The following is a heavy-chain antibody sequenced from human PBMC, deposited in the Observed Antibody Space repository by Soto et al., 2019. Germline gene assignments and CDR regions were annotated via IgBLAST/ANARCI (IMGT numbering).Heavy chain of an antibody. J-gene: IGHJ4*02. CDR2: IKSKTDGGTT. V-gene: IGHV3-15*07. Sequence: KAGGSLRLSCAASGFTFSNAWMNWVRQAPGKGLEWVGRIKSKTDGGTTDYAAPVKGRFTISRDDSKNTLYLQMNSLKTEDTAVYYCTTSILRYFDWLSPFDYWGQGTLVTVSS. D-gene: IGHD3-9*01. CDR3: TTSILRYFDWLSPFDY. CDR1: GFTFSNAW.